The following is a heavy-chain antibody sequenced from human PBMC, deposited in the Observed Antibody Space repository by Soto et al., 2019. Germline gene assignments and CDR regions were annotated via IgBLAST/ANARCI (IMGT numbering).Heavy chain of an antibody. D-gene: IGHD3-3*01. CDR2: ISYDGSNK. V-gene: IGHV3-30-3*01. J-gene: IGHJ6*02. Sequence: PWWSLRLSCSASVFTFSSYAMHWFRQAPGKGLEWVAVISYDGSNKYYADSVKGRFTISRDNSKNTLYLQMNSLRAEDTAVYYCARDYYDFWSGYWIDYYYYGMDVWGQGTTVTVSS. CDR1: VFTFSSYA. CDR3: ARDYYDFWSGYWIDYYYYGMDV.